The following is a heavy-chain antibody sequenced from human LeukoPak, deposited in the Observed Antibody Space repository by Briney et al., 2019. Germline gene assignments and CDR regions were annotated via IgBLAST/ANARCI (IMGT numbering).Heavy chain of an antibody. V-gene: IGHV3-7*01. Sequence: GGSLRLSCAASGFTFSSYWMTWVRQAPGKGLEWVASIKYDGSEIYSVDSVKGRFTISRDNAKNSLYLQMNSLRAEDTAVYYCAKDGRPYGSYWGQGTLVTVSS. D-gene: IGHD1-26*01. CDR1: GFTFSSYW. CDR2: IKYDGSEI. CDR3: AKDGRPYGSY. J-gene: IGHJ4*02.